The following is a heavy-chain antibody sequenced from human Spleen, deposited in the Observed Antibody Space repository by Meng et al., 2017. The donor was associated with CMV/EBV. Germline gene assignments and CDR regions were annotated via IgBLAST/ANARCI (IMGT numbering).Heavy chain of an antibody. CDR3: ARRLHPAPDPYFDY. V-gene: IGHV3-20*04. CDR1: GFTFDDYG. J-gene: IGHJ4*02. Sequence: GESLKISCAASGFTFDDYGMNWVRQVPGKGLEWVARIYWNGGRTSYADSVKGRFTISRDNAKNSLYLQMNSLRAEDTAVYYCARRLHPAPDPYFDYWGQGTLVTVSS. CDR2: IYWNGGRT. D-gene: IGHD5-12*01.